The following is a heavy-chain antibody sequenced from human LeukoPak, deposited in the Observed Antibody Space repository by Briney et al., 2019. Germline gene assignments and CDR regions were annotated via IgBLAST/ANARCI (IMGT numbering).Heavy chain of an antibody. CDR1: GFTFSSYG. Sequence: HPGGSLRLSCAAPGFTFSSYGMHWVRQAPGKGLEGVAFIRYDGSNKYYADSVKGRFTISRDNYKNTLYLQMNSLRAEDRAVYYCARDRGGDSLYFDRGGQGSLVTVSA. J-gene: IGHJ4*02. V-gene: IGHV3-30*02. CDR2: IRYDGSNK. CDR3: ARDRGGDSLYFDR. D-gene: IGHD5-12*01.